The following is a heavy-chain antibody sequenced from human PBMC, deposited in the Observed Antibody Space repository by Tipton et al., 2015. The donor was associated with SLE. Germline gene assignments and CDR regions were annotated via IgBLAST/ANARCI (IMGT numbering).Heavy chain of an antibody. V-gene: IGHV3-30*04. CDR1: RFTFSAYP. J-gene: IGHJ4*02. CDR2: ILHDGSNK. CDR3: ARDVVGATEGLDY. D-gene: IGHD1-26*01. Sequence: RSLRLSCAASRFTFSAYPMHWVRQAPGKGLEWVAVILHDGSNKYYADSVKGRFTISRDNSKNTLYLQMNGLRAEDTAVYYCARDVVGATEGLDYWGQGTLVTVSS.